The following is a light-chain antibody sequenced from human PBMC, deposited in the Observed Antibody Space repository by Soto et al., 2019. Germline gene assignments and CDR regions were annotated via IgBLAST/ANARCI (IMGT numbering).Light chain of an antibody. CDR1: SSNVGGYNY. V-gene: IGLV2-8*01. CDR2: EVT. Sequence: ALTPPPSASGSPGQSVTISCTGTSSNVGGYNYVSWYQQHPGKAPKLMVYEVTKRPSGVPDRFSGSKSGNTASLTVSGLQAEDEADYYCSSYAGSNNLVFGGGTQLTVL. CDR3: SSYAGSNNLV. J-gene: IGLJ2*01.